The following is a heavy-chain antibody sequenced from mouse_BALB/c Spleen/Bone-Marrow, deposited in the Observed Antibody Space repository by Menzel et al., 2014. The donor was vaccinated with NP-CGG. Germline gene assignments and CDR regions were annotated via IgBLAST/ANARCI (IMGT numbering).Heavy chain of an antibody. V-gene: IGHV1-7*01. Sequence: VKLQESGAELAKPGASVKMSCKASGYTFTSYWMHWVEQRPGQGLEWIGYINPSTGYTEYNQKFKDKATLTADKSSSTAYMQMSSLTSEDSAVYYCARSRTGTYFDYWGQGTTLTVSS. CDR1: GYTFTSYW. CDR3: ARSRTGTYFDY. J-gene: IGHJ2*01. CDR2: INPSTGYT. D-gene: IGHD4-1*01.